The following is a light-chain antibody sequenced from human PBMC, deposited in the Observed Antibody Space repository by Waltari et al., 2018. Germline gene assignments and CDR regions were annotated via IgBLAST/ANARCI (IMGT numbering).Light chain of an antibody. CDR3: LLYYGDAQLGV. CDR1: TGAVTSGYY. CDR2: SIS. V-gene: IGLV7-43*01. J-gene: IGLJ3*02. Sequence: QTVVTQEPSLTVSPGGTVTLTCASSTGAVTSGYYPNWFQQKPGQAPRSLIYSISKKHSWTPARFSGSLLGGKAALTLSGAQPEDEAEYYCLLYYGDAQLGVLGGGTKLTVL.